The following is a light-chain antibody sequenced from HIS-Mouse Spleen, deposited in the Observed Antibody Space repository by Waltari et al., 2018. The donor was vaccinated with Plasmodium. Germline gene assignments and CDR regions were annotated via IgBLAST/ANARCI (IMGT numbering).Light chain of an antibody. CDR3: QAWDSSTVV. CDR2: QDS. J-gene: IGLJ2*01. V-gene: IGLV3-1*01. CDR1: KLGDKF. Sequence: SYELTQPPSVSVSPGQIASITCSGDKLGDKFACWYQQKPGQSPVLVIYQDSKRPSGIPERFSGSNSGNTATLTIGGTQAMDEADYYCQAWDSSTVVFGGGTKLTVL.